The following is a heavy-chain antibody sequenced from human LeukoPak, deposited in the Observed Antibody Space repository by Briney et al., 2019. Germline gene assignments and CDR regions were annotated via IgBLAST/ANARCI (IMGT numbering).Heavy chain of an antibody. J-gene: IGHJ4*02. Sequence: GGSLRLSCAASGFTFSSYAMHWVRQAPGKGLEWVAVISYNGSNKYYADSVKGRLTISRDNSKNTLYLQMNSLRAEDTAVYYCARDSIAAAGNYYFDYWGQGTLVTVSS. CDR3: ARDSIAAAGNYYFDY. D-gene: IGHD6-13*01. CDR1: GFTFSSYA. CDR2: ISYNGSNK. V-gene: IGHV3-30*04.